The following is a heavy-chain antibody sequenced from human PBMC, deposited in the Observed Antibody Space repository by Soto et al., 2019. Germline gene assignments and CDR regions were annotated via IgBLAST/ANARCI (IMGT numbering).Heavy chain of an antibody. CDR1: GGSISSSNW. D-gene: IGHD6-13*01. V-gene: IGHV4-4*02. CDR3: ASLGAGTYYYYYGMDV. CDR2: IYHSGST. J-gene: IGHJ6*02. Sequence: SETLSLTCAVSGGSISSSNWWSWVRQPPGKGLEWIGEIYHSGSTNYNPSLKSRVTISVDKSKNQFSLKLSSVTAADTAVYYCASLGAGTYYYYYGMDVWGQGTTVTVSS.